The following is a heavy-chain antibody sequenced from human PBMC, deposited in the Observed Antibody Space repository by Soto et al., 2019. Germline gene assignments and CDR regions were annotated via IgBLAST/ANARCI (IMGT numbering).Heavy chain of an antibody. CDR1: GFPFGENA. CDR3: AKEDTSSGSLDY. Sequence: LRLSCAASGFPFGENAMSWVRQAPGKGLEWVSGISDSGATTYYADSVRGRFTISRDNSKNTLYLQMKSLRAEDSASYYCAKEDTSSGSLDYWGEGALVTVSS. J-gene: IGHJ4*02. CDR2: ISDSGATT. V-gene: IGHV3-23*01. D-gene: IGHD6-19*01.